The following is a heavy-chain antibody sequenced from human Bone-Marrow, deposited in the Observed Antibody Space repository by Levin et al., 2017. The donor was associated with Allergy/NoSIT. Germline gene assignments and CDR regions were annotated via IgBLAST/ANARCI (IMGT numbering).Heavy chain of an antibody. J-gene: IGHJ4*02. D-gene: IGHD5-12*01. CDR3: ARGTGGYDTYYFDY. CDR2: IIPVLNTT. V-gene: IGHV1-69*08. CDR1: GGDFSSYT. Sequence: LGESLKISCKASGGDFSSYTIAWVRQAPGQGLEWMGRIIPVLNTTDYAQKLQGKVTITADTSTNKAYMELSSLTSEDTAVYYCARGTGGYDTYYFDYWGQGTLVTVSS.